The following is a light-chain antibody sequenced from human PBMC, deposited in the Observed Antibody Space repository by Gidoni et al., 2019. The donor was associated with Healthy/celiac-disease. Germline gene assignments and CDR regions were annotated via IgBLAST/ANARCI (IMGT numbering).Light chain of an antibody. CDR1: QSVSSN. J-gene: IGKJ4*01. Sequence: EIVMTQSPATLSVSPGERATLSCRASQSVSSNLAWYQQKPGQAPRLLIYGASTRATGIPARFSGSASGTEFTLTISSLQSEDFAVYYCQQYNNWPPAFTFGGGTKVEIK. CDR2: GAS. CDR3: QQYNNWPPAFT. V-gene: IGKV3-15*01.